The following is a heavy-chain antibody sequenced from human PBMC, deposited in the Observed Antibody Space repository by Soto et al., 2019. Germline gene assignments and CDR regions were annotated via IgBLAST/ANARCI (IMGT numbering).Heavy chain of an antibody. J-gene: IGHJ5*01. CDR3: ARDSMVRGTSTDS. CDR2: IKQDGSEK. Sequence: PGGSLRLSCAASGFTFSSYWMSWVRQAPGKGLEWVANIKQDGSEKYYVDSVKGRFTISRDNAKNSLYLQMNSLRAEDTAVYYCARDSMVRGTSTDSWGQGTLVTVSS. V-gene: IGHV3-7*01. CDR1: GFTFSSYW. D-gene: IGHD5-18*01.